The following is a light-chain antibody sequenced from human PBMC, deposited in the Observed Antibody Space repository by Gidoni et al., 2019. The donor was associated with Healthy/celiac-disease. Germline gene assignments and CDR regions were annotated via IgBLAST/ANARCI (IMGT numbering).Light chain of an antibody. V-gene: IGLV3-1*01. J-gene: IGLJ1*01. CDR2: QDS. CDR1: KFGVKY. CDR3: QAWDSSPLYV. Sequence: SYELTQPPSVSVSPGQKASITCSGDKFGVKYACWYQQKTCQSPVLVIYQDSKRPSGIPERFSGSNSGNTATLTISGTQAMDEADYYCQAWDSSPLYVFGTGTKVTVL.